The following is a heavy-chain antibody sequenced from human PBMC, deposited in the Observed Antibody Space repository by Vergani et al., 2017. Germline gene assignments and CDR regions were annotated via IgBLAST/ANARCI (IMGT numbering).Heavy chain of an antibody. CDR2: INPNSGGT. D-gene: IGHD5-18*01. CDR3: ARVAGQLGPMMAFES. V-gene: IGHV1-2*02. J-gene: IGHJ3*02. Sequence: QVQLVQSGAEVKKPGASVKVSCKASGYTFTGYYMHWVRQAPGQGLEWMGWINPNSGGTNYAQKFQGRVTMTRDTSTSTVYMELSSLRSEDTAVYYCARVAGQLGPMMAFESCGQGKMVTVSS. CDR1: GYTFTGYY.